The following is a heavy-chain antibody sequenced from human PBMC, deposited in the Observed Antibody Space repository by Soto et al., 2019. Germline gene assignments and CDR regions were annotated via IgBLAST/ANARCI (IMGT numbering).Heavy chain of an antibody. Sequence: ASVKVSCKASGYTFTSYDINWVRQATGQGLEWMGWMNPNSGNTGYAQKFQGRVTMTRNTSISTAYMELSSLRSEDTAVYYCARGLRYFDWLHYDAFDIWGQGTMVTVSS. CDR3: ARGLRYFDWLHYDAFDI. V-gene: IGHV1-8*01. CDR2: MNPNSGNT. CDR1: GYTFTSYD. J-gene: IGHJ3*02. D-gene: IGHD3-9*01.